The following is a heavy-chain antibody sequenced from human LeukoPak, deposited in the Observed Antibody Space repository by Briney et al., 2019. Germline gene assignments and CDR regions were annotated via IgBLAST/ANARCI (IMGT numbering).Heavy chain of an antibody. CDR2: VFISGST. J-gene: IGHJ4*02. Sequence: GSLRLSCAVSGDSISCCYWTWIRQSAGKGLEWIGRVFISGSTNYNPSLQGRVTMSVDRSKSQFSLRLSSVTAADTAVYYCVRQGYNYGAFNAWGQGTLVTVSS. V-gene: IGHV4-4*07. CDR3: VRQGYNYGAFNA. D-gene: IGHD5-18*01. CDR1: GDSISCCY.